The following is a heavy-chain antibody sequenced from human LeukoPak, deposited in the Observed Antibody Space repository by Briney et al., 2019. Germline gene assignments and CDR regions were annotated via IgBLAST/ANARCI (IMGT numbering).Heavy chain of an antibody. CDR3: AKDYDGSGSYFDAFDI. J-gene: IGHJ3*02. D-gene: IGHD1-26*01. V-gene: IGHV3-23*01. Sequence: GGSLRLSCAASGFTFSSNAMTWVRQAPGKGLDWVSAISGSGSSTYYADSVKGRFTISRDNSKNTLYLQMESLRAEDTAVYYCAKDYDGSGSYFDAFDIWGQGTMVTVSS. CDR1: GFTFSSNA. CDR2: ISGSGSST.